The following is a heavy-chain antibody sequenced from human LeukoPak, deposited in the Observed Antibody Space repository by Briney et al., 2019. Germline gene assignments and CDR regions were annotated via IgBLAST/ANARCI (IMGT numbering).Heavy chain of an antibody. Sequence: GGSLRLSCAASGFTFSSYAMHWVRQAPGKGLEWVAVISYDGSNKYYADSVKGRFTISRDNSKNTLYLQMNSLRAEDTAVYYCARLGEGQLVHFDYWGQGTLVTVSS. J-gene: IGHJ4*02. D-gene: IGHD6-6*01. CDR3: ARLGEGQLVHFDY. CDR1: GFTFSSYA. V-gene: IGHV3-30-3*01. CDR2: ISYDGSNK.